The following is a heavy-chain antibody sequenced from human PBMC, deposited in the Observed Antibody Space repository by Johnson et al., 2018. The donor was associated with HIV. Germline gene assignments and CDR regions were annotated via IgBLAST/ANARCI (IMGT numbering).Heavy chain of an antibody. V-gene: IGHV3-9*01. Sequence: VQLVESGGGLVQPGRSLRLSCAASGFTFADYGMHWVRQAPGQGLEWVSGLNWNSGSTYYADSVKGRFTISRDNSKNTLYLQMNSIRAEDTAVYYCARDSPRIVGVPDAFDIWGQGTMVTVSS. CDR1: GFTFADYG. CDR3: ARDSPRIVGVPDAFDI. D-gene: IGHD1-26*01. CDR2: LNWNSGST. J-gene: IGHJ3*02.